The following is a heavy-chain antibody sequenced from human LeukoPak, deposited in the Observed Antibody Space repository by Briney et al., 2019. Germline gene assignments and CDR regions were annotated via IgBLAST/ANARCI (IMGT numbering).Heavy chain of an antibody. CDR2: INPSSGGT. D-gene: IGHD3-3*01. J-gene: IGHJ3*02. Sequence: GASVKVSCNASGYTFTDYYMHWVRQAPGQGLEWMGWINPSSGGTNYAQKLQGRVTMTTDASTSTAYMELRSLRSDDTAVYYCARVTMYYDFWSGYSEDDAFDIWGQGTMVTVSS. CDR1: GYTFTDYY. CDR3: ARVTMYYDFWSGYSEDDAFDI. V-gene: IGHV1-2*02.